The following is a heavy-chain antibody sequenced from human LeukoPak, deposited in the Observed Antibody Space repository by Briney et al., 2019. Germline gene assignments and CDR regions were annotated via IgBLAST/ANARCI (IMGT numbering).Heavy chain of an antibody. CDR2: ISGSGGST. CDR1: GFTFSSYA. J-gene: IGHJ4*02. CDR3: AKDGPSGYDWPLFDY. V-gene: IGHV3-23*01. Sequence: GGSLRLSCAASGFTFSSYAMSWVRQAPGKGLEWVSAISGSGGSTFYADSVKGRFTISRDNSKNTLYLQMNSLRAEDTAVYYCAKDGPSGYDWPLFDYWGQGTLVTVSS. D-gene: IGHD5-12*01.